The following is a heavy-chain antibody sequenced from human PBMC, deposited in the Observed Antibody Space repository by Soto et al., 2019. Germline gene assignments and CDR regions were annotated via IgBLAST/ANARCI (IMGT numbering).Heavy chain of an antibody. CDR3: VKALVTIAAAGIFDY. V-gene: IGHV3-23*01. CDR1: GFTFSKYA. D-gene: IGHD6-13*01. CDR2: ISDSGGST. J-gene: IGHJ4*02. Sequence: GGSLRLSCAASGFTFSKYAMSWVRQAPGMGLDWVSAISDSGGSTYYADSVKGRFTISRDNSKNTLYLQMSSLRAEDTAVYYCVKALVTIAAAGIFDYWGQGPLVTVSS.